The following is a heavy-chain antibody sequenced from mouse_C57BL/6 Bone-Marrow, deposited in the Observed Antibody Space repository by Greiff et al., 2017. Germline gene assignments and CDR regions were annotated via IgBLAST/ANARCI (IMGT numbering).Heavy chain of an antibody. Sequence: VQLQQPGAELVKPGASVKLSCKASGYTFTSYWMQWVKQRPGQGLEWIGEIDPSDSYTNYNQKFKGKATLTVDTSSSTAYMQLSSLTSEDSAVYYCARYDGSSYFDYWGQGTTLTVSS. V-gene: IGHV1-50*01. J-gene: IGHJ2*01. CDR2: IDPSDSYT. CDR3: ARYDGSSYFDY. D-gene: IGHD1-1*01. CDR1: GYTFTSYW.